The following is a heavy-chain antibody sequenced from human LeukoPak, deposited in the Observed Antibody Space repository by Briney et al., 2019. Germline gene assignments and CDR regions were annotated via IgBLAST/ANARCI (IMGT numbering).Heavy chain of an antibody. CDR2: ISYDGSNK. CDR1: GFTFSSYA. D-gene: IGHD3-3*01. CDR3: ASAIWSGYAY. J-gene: IGHJ4*02. Sequence: GGSLRLSCAASGFTFSSYAMHWVRQAPGKGLEWVAVISYDGSNKYYADSVKGRFTISRDNSKNTLYLQVNSLRAEDTAVYYCASAIWSGYAYWGQGTLVTVSS. V-gene: IGHV3-30*01.